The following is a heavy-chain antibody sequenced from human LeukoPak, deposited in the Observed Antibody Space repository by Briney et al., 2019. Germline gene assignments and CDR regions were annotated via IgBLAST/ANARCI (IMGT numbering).Heavy chain of an antibody. Sequence: KPGGSLRLSCAASGSTFSNAWMSWVRQAPGKGLEWVGRIKRKSDGGTTDYAAPVKGRFTISRDDSKTTLYLQMNSLKTEDTAVYYCARDSYYGSGSFDYWGQGTLVTVSS. CDR1: GSTFSNAW. V-gene: IGHV3-15*01. CDR2: IKRKSDGGTT. CDR3: ARDSYYGSGSFDY. J-gene: IGHJ4*02. D-gene: IGHD3-10*01.